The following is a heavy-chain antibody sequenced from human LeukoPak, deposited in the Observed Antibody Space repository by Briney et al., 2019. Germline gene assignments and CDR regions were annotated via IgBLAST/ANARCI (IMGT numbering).Heavy chain of an antibody. CDR2: ISSSSSYI. J-gene: IGHJ4*02. Sequence: PGGSQRLSCAASGLTFDSYNMNWVRQAPGRGLEWVSSISSSSSYIYYADSVKGRFTIPRDNAKNSLYLKMNSLRAEDTAVYYCARDHYYDSSGYYYGGYYFDYWGQGTLVTVSS. V-gene: IGHV3-21*01. CDR1: GLTFDSYN. CDR3: ARDHYYDSSGYYYGGYYFDY. D-gene: IGHD3-22*01.